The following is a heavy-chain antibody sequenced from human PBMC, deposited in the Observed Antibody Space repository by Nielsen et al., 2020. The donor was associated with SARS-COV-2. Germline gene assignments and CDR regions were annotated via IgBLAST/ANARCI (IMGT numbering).Heavy chain of an antibody. Sequence: GGSLRLSCAASGFTFSSYGMHWVRQAPGKGLEWVAVIWYDGSNKYYADSVKGRFTISRDNSKNTLYLQMNSLRAEDTALYYCANLVTSPNYGMDVWGQGTTVTVSS. V-gene: IGHV3-30*02. CDR1: GFTFSSYG. J-gene: IGHJ6*02. CDR3: ANLVTSPNYGMDV. CDR2: IWYDGSNK. D-gene: IGHD3-9*01.